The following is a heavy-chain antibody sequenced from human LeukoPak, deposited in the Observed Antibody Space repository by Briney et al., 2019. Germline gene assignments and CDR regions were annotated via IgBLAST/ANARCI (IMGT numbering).Heavy chain of an antibody. D-gene: IGHD1-26*01. CDR3: ARGGGRSYSDAFDI. Sequence: GGSLRLSCAASGFTFSSSNMHWVRQAPGKGLEWASFISGTSTAIIYADSVKGRFTISRDIGRKSLYLQMNSLIDEDTAVYYCARGGGRSYSDAFDIWGQGTVVIVSS. V-gene: IGHV3-48*02. J-gene: IGHJ3*02. CDR2: ISGTSTAI. CDR1: GFTFSSSN.